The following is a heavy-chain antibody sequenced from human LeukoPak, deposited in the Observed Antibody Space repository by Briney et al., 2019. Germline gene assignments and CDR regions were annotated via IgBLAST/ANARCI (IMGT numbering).Heavy chain of an antibody. J-gene: IGHJ6*02. CDR2: SGSGGST. V-gene: IGHV3-23*01. D-gene: IGHD1-14*01. CDR3: AKPAGIAPYGMDV. Sequence: PGGSLRLSCAASGFTFSSYAMSWVRQAPGKGLEWVSASGSGGSTYYADSVKGRFTISRDNSKNMLYLHMNSLRAADTAVYYCAKPAGIAPYGMDVWGQGTTVTVSS. CDR1: GFTFSSYA.